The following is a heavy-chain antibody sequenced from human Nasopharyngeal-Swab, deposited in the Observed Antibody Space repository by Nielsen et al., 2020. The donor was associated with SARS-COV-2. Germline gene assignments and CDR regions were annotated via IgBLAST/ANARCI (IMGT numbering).Heavy chain of an antibody. CDR2: ISWNSGTT. D-gene: IGHD2-15*01. V-gene: IGHV3-9*01. Sequence: SLKISCAASGFTFDDYAMHWVRQAPGKGLEWVSGISWNSGTTGYVDSVKGRFTISRDNAKNSLYLQMNSLRAEDTAVYYCARDLHCSGGSCYSYGMDVWGQGTTVTVSS. CDR1: GFTFDDYA. CDR3: ARDLHCSGGSCYSYGMDV. J-gene: IGHJ6*02.